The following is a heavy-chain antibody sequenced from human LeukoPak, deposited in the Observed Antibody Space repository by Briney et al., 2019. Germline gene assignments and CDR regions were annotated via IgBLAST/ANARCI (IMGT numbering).Heavy chain of an antibody. CDR1: GYTFTYRY. V-gene: IGHV1-45*02. CDR3: AREGIAAAGAKPLDY. CDR2: ITPFNGNT. D-gene: IGHD6-13*01. Sequence: ASVKVSCKASGYTFTYRYLHWVRQAPGQALEWMGWITPFNGNTNYAQKFQDRVTITRDRSMSTAYMELSSLRSEDTAMYYCAREGIAAAGAKPLDYWGQGTLVTVSS. J-gene: IGHJ4*02.